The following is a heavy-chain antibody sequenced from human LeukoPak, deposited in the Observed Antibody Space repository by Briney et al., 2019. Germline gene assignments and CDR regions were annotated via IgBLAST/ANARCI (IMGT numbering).Heavy chain of an antibody. V-gene: IGHV3-73*01. CDR3: TRLERYYDSSGYYSLDY. CDR1: GFIFSGSA. D-gene: IGHD3-22*01. J-gene: IGHJ4*02. CDR2: IRSKANSYAT. Sequence: GGSLRLSCAASGFIFSGSAMHWVRQASGKGLEWVGRIRSKANSYATAYAVSVKGRFTISRDDSKNTAYLQMNSLKTEDTAVYYCTRLERYYDSSGYYSLDYWGQGTLVTVSS.